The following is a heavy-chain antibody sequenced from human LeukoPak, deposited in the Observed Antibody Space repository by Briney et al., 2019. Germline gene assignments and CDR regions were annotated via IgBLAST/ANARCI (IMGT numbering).Heavy chain of an antibody. J-gene: IGHJ4*02. CDR2: ISYDGGNK. CDR3: ARDSSYSSSWSTYFDY. CDR1: GFTFSTYN. Sequence: GRSLRLSCAASGFTFSTYNMHWVRQTPGKGLEWVAVISYDGGNKYYADSVKGRFTISRDNSKNTLYLQMNSLRPEDTAVYYCARDSSYSSSWSTYFDYWGQGTLVTVSS. D-gene: IGHD6-13*01. V-gene: IGHV3-30-3*01.